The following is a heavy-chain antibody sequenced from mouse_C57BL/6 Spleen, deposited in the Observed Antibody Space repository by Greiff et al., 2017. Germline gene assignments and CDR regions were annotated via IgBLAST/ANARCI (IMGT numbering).Heavy chain of an antibody. Sequence: DVQLVESEGGLVQPGSSMKLSCTASGFTFSDYYMAWVRQVPEKGLEWVANINYDGSSTYYLDSLKSRFIISRDNAKNILYLQMSSLKSEDTATYYCARGYGSSYPSFAYWGQGTLVTVSA. CDR2: INYDGSST. D-gene: IGHD1-1*01. V-gene: IGHV5-16*01. CDR3: ARGYGSSYPSFAY. CDR1: GFTFSDYY. J-gene: IGHJ3*01.